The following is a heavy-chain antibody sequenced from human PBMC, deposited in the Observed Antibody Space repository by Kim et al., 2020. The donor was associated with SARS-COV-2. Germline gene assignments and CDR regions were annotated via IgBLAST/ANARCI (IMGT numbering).Heavy chain of an antibody. Sequence: GESLKISCKGSGYSFTSYWIGWVRQMPGKGLEWMGIIYPGDSDTRYSPSFQGQVTISADKSISTAYLQWSSLKASDTAMYYCARPRKAYCGGDCPLDAFDIWGQGTMVTVSS. CDR2: IYPGDSDT. V-gene: IGHV5-51*01. CDR3: ARPRKAYCGGDCPLDAFDI. J-gene: IGHJ3*02. D-gene: IGHD2-21*02. CDR1: GYSFTSYW.